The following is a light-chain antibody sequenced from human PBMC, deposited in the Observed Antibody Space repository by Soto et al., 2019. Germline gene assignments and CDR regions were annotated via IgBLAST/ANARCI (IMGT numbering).Light chain of an antibody. CDR2: GAS. CDR1: QSVSSSY. J-gene: IGKJ3*01. Sequence: PGERVTLACRASQSVSSSYLTWYQQKPGQAPRLLIYGASTRATSTPARFSGSGSGTDFTLTISSLQPEDFAVYYCQQDYTRFTFGPGTKVDIK. V-gene: IGKV3D-7*01. CDR3: QQDYTRFT.